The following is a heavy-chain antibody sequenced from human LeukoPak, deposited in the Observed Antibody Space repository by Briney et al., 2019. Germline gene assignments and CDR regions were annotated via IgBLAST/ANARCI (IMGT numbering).Heavy chain of an antibody. V-gene: IGHV1-18*01. CDR1: GYTFTSYG. CDR3: ARVMGATSGDFDY. Sequence: ASVKVSCKASGYTFTSYGISWVRQAPGQGLEWMGWINPNSGGTNYAQKLQGRVTMTTDTSTSTAYMELRSLRSDDTAVYYCARVMGATSGDFDYWGQGTLVTVSS. D-gene: IGHD1-26*01. CDR2: INPNSGGT. J-gene: IGHJ4*02.